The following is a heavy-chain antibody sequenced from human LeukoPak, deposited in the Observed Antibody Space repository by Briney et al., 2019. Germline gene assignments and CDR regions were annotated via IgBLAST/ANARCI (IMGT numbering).Heavy chain of an antibody. V-gene: IGHV3-9*01. CDR2: ISWNSDSI. CDR3: AKARAGDITAAFNY. J-gene: IGHJ4*02. D-gene: IGHD6-13*01. Sequence: GGSLRLSCAASGFNFDDYAMHWVRQVPGKGLEWVSGISWNSDSIGYADSVKGRFTISRDNSQNTLYLQMNSLRAEDTAIYYCAKARAGDITAAFNYWGQGTLVTVSS. CDR1: GFNFDDYA.